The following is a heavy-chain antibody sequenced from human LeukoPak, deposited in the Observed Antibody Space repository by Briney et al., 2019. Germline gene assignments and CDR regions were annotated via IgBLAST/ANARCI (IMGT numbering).Heavy chain of an antibody. CDR2: ISYDGSNK. CDR3: AKDNDYYGSGSYFVFGLDD. CDR1: GFTFSRYG. D-gene: IGHD3-10*01. V-gene: IGHV3-30*18. Sequence: PGGSLRLSCAASGFTFSRYGMHWVRQVPGKGLEWVAVISYDGSNKHYADSVKGRFTISRDNSKNTLYLQMNSLRAEDTAVYYCAKDNDYYGSGSYFVFGLDDWGQGTLVTVSS. J-gene: IGHJ4*02.